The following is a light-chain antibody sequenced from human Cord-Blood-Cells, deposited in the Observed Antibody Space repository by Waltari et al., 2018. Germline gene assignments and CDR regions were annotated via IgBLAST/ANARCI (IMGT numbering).Light chain of an antibody. CDR3: SSYTSSSTLVV. Sequence: QSALPQPASVSGSPGQSIPISCTGTSSDAGGYNYVPWYQQHPGKAPKLLIFDLSNRPSGVSNRFSGSKSGYPASLTICGLQAEDEADYYCSSYTSSSTLVVFGGGTKLTVL. J-gene: IGLJ2*01. V-gene: IGLV2-14*01. CDR2: DLS. CDR1: SSDAGGYNY.